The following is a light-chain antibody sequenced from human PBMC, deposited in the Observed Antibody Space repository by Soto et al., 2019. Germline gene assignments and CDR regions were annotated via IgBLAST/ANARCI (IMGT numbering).Light chain of an antibody. Sequence: QSALTQPASVSGSPGQSITISCTGTSSDVGGYNYVSWYQQHPGKAPKLMIYDVSNRPSGVSNRFSGSKSGNISGLQAEDEADYYCSSYTSSSTLLYVFGTGTKLTVL. CDR2: DVS. CDR1: SSDVGGYNY. CDR3: SSYTSSSTLLYV. V-gene: IGLV2-14*01. J-gene: IGLJ1*01.